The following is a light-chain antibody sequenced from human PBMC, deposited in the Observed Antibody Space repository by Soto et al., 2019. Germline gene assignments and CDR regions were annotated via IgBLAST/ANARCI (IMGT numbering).Light chain of an antibody. CDR3: QQGFSTRA. CDR1: HSIGSY. CDR2: SAS. V-gene: IGKV1-39*01. J-gene: IGKJ2*01. Sequence: DIQLTQSPSSLSASVGDRVTITCRASHSIGSYLNWYLQQPGKAPKLLIYSASSLQSGVPSRFSGSGSGTDFTLTISSLQPEDFATYYCQQGFSTRAFGQGTKVDIK.